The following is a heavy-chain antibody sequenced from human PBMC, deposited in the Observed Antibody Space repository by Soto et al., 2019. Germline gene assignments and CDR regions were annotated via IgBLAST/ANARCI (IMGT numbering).Heavy chain of an antibody. Sequence: VGSLRLSCAASQFAFSSHVMNWVRQAPGKGLEWVSGISAGGSSTYYADSVKGRFTISRDNSKNTLFLQMNTLRAEDTAVYYYASWADVSETTWWGPLDYWGQGTLVTVSS. CDR2: ISAGGSST. CDR3: ASWADVSETTWWGPLDY. V-gene: IGHV3-23*01. D-gene: IGHD2-8*02. CDR1: QFAFSSHV. J-gene: IGHJ4*02.